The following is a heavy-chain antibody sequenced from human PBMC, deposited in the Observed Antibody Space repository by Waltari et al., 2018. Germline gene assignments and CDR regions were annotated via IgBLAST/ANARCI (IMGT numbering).Heavy chain of an antibody. V-gene: IGHV1-69-2*01. Sequence: EVQLVQSGAEVQNPGDTVQISCKVSGYTFTDYYMHCVQQAHGKGLEWMGLVDPEDGETIYAEKFQGRVTITADTSTDTAYMELSSLRSEDTAVYYCATETTVTTRINDAFDIWVQGTMVTVSS. CDR2: VDPEDGET. CDR3: ATETTVTTRINDAFDI. D-gene: IGHD4-17*01. J-gene: IGHJ3*02. CDR1: GYTFTDYY.